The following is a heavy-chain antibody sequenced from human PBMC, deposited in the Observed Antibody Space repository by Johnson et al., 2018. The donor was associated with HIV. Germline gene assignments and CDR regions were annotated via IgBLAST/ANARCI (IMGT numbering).Heavy chain of an antibody. CDR1: GFTFDDYA. Sequence: LVESGVGLVQPGRSLRLSCAASGFTFDDYAMHWVRQAPGKGLEWVSGISWNGGSTGYADSVKGRGTISRDNAKNSLYLQMNGLRAEDTALYYCARASVQWELRYYDAFDIWGQGTMVTVSS. J-gene: IGHJ3*02. CDR3: ARASVQWELRYYDAFDI. D-gene: IGHD1-26*01. CDR2: ISWNGGST. V-gene: IGHV3-9*01.